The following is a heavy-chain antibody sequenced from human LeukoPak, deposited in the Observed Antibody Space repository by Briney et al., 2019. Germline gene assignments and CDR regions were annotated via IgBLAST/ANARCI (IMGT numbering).Heavy chain of an antibody. Sequence: ASVKVSCKASGYTFTSYGISWMRQAPGQGLEWMGWISAYNGNTNYAQKHQGRVTMTTDTSTSTAYMELRSLRSDDTAVYYCARDAGYSGYDEGYFVYWGQGTLVTVSS. CDR3: ARDAGYSGYDEGYFVY. CDR1: GYTFTSYG. CDR2: ISAYNGNT. V-gene: IGHV1-18*04. D-gene: IGHD5-12*01. J-gene: IGHJ4*02.